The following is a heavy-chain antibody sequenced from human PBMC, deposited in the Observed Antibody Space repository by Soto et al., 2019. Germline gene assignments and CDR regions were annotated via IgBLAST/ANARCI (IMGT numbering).Heavy chain of an antibody. CDR3: ARGEKNWNDGVMFDP. CDR1: GFTFSSYS. V-gene: IGHV3-21*01. Sequence: EVQLVESGGGLVKPGGSLRLSCAASGFTFSSYSMNWVRQAPGKGLEWVSSISSSSSYIYYADSVKGRFTISRDNAKNSLYQQTNSPSAEDTAVYYCARGEKNWNDGVMFDPWGQGTLVTVSS. CDR2: ISSSSSYI. D-gene: IGHD1-1*01. J-gene: IGHJ5*02.